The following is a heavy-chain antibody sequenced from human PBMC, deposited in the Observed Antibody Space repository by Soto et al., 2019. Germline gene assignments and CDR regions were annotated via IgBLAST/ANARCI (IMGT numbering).Heavy chain of an antibody. V-gene: IGHV3-33*01. CDR2: IWYDGSNK. CDR1: GFTFSSYG. D-gene: IGHD3-10*01. J-gene: IGHJ6*02. CDR3: ARDLYRGRLYYYYYGMDV. Sequence: GGSLRLSCAASGFTFSSYGMHWVRQAPGKGLEWVAVIWYDGSNKYYADSGKGRFTISRDNSKNTLYLQMNSLRAEDTAVYYCARDLYRGRLYYYYYGMDVWGQGTTVTVSS.